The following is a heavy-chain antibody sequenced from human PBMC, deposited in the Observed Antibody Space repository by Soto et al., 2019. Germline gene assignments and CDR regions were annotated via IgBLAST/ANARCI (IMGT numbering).Heavy chain of an antibody. V-gene: IGHV4-34*01. CDR2: INHSGST. CDR3: ARRTLLPGPSFDY. J-gene: IGHJ4*02. Sequence: SETLSLTCAVYGGSFSGYYWSWIRQPPGKGLEWIGEINHSGSTNYNPSLKSRVTISVDTSKNQFSLKVSSVTAADTAVYYCARRTLLPGPSFDYWGQGTLVTVS. CDR1: GGSFSGYY.